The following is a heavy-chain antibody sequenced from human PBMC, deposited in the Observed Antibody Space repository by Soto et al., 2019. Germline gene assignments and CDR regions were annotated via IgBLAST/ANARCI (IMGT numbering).Heavy chain of an antibody. CDR1: GYTLTELS. V-gene: IGHV1-24*01. Sequence: EASLKVSCKVSGYTLTELSMHWVRQAPGKGLEWMGGFDPEDGETIYAQKFQGRVTMTEDTSTDTAYMELSSLRSEDTAVYYCATGPLLGDGPDNYFDYWGQGTLVTVSS. CDR2: FDPEDGET. CDR3: ATGPLLGDGPDNYFDY. D-gene: IGHD3-16*01. J-gene: IGHJ4*02.